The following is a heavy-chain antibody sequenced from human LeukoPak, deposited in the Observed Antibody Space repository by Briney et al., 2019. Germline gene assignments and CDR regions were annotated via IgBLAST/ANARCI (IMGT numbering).Heavy chain of an antibody. CDR3: ARAPGGPRPGNWFDP. D-gene: IGHD2-15*01. J-gene: IGHJ5*02. V-gene: IGHV3-21*01. CDR2: ISSDYI. CDR1: GFTFSFYT. Sequence: GGSLRLSCAVSGFTFSFYTINWVRQTPGKGLEWVSSISSDYIYYADSVRGRFTVSRDNAKNSLYLQMNSLSAEDTAIYYCARAPGGPRPGNWFDPWGQGTLVTVSS.